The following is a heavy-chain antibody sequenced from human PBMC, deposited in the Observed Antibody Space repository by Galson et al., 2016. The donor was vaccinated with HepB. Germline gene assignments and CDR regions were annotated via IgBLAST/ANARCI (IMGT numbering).Heavy chain of an antibody. V-gene: IGHV6-1*01. CDR3: ASAVLLGRGMDV. CDR2: TFYRSTWEN. D-gene: IGHD2-8*02. CDR1: GDSVYNNGAA. J-gene: IGHJ6*02. Sequence: CAISGDSVYNNGAAWVWIRQSPSRGLEWLGRTFYRSTWENHYAGSVKNRLTISPDTSRNQFSLRLNSVTPEDTAVYYCASAVLLGRGMDVWGQGTTVPVSS.